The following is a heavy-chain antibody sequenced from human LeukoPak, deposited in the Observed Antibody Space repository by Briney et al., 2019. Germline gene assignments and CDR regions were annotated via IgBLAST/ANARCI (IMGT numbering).Heavy chain of an antibody. J-gene: IGHJ3*02. D-gene: IGHD6-13*01. Sequence: PGESLKISCKGSGYSFTSYWIGWVRQMPGKGLEWMGIIYPGDSDTRYSPSFQGQVTISADKSISTAYLQWSSLKASDTAMYYCARHSRGQQHFRAFDIWGQGTMVTVSS. CDR1: GYSFTSYW. CDR3: ARHSRGQQHFRAFDI. CDR2: IYPGDSDT. V-gene: IGHV5-51*01.